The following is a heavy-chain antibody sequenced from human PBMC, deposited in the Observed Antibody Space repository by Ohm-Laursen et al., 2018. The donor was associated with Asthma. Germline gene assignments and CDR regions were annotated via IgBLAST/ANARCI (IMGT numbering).Heavy chain of an antibody. CDR1: GYSFSLYS. J-gene: IGHJ4*02. CDR3: AKDGAVLLPYYDFWSGYYHYFDY. CDR2: ISTASTFI. V-gene: IGHV3-21*04. Sequence: SLRLSCSASGYSFSLYSIHWIRQAPGKGLQWVASISTASTFIYYADSVRGRFTTSRDNSKNTLYLQMNSLRAEDTAVYYCAKDGAVLLPYYDFWSGYYHYFDYWGQGTLVTVSS. D-gene: IGHD3-3*01.